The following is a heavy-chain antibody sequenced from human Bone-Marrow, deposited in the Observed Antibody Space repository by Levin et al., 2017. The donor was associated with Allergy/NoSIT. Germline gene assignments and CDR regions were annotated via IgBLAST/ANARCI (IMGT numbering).Heavy chain of an antibody. V-gene: IGHV3-74*01. J-gene: IGHJ3*02. CDR2: LNSDGSST. CDR1: GFTFSNYW. CDR3: AKATREYCSGGNCHFDDAFDI. D-gene: IGHD2-15*01. Sequence: GGSLRLSCAASGFTFSNYWMHWVRQAPGKGLVWVSGLNSDGSSTNYADSVKGRCAISRDNSKNTLYLQINSLRAEDTAVYYGAKATREYCSGGNCHFDDAFDIWGQGTMDTVSS.